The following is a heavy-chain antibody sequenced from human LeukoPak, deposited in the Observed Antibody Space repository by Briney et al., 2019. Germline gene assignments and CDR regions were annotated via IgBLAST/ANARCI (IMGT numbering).Heavy chain of an antibody. CDR3: ARVLQGEWFFDY. CDR2: ISGDGRNI. Sequence: PGGSLRLSCVASGFTFSSYWMHWVRQDPRKGLVWVSRISGDGRNINYADSVRGRFTISRDNAKNTLYLQMNSLRAEDTAVYYCARVLQGEWFFDYWGQGTLVTVSS. V-gene: IGHV3-74*01. D-gene: IGHD3-3*01. CDR1: GFTFSSYW. J-gene: IGHJ4*02.